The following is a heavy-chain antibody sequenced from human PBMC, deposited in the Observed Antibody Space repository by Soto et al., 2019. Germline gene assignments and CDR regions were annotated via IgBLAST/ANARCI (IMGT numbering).Heavy chain of an antibody. CDR3: AVAGEYYDFWSGPPRGDFDI. D-gene: IGHD3-3*01. Sequence: GGSLRLSCAASGFTFSSYSMNWVRQAPGKGLEWVSSISSSSSYIYYADSVKGRFTISRDNAKNSLYLQMNSLRAEDTAVYYCAVAGEYYDFWSGPPRGDFDIWGQGTMVTVSS. V-gene: IGHV3-21*01. CDR2: ISSSSSYI. CDR1: GFTFSSYS. J-gene: IGHJ3*02.